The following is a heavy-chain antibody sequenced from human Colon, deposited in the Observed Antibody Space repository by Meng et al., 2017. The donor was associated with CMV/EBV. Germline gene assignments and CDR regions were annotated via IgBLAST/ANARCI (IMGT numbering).Heavy chain of an antibody. CDR1: GFTFRSYA. D-gene: IGHD3-22*01. Sequence: RGSLRLSCVASGFTFRSYAMSWVRQAPGKGLVWVSVIDAGGYTTNYADSVEGRFTISREDSRNTLYLEMNSLRVEDTAIYYCAKDLYEAVVALDAFDIWGQGTMVTVSS. J-gene: IGHJ3*02. CDR2: IDAGGYTT. CDR3: AKDLYEAVVALDAFDI. V-gene: IGHV3-23*03.